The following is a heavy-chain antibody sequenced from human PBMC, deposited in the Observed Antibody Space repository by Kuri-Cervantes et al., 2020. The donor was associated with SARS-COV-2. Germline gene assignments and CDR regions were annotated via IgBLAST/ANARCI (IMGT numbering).Heavy chain of an antibody. J-gene: IGHJ4*02. Sequence: GGSLRLSCAVSGFTFSSYSMNWVRQAPGKGLEWVSSISSSSSYIYYADSVKGRFTISRDNAKNSLYLQMNSLRAEDTAVYYCARGGSSGWYYFDYWGQGTLVTVSS. CDR3: ARGGSSGWYYFDY. CDR1: GFTFSSYS. V-gene: IGHV3-21*01. D-gene: IGHD6-19*01. CDR2: ISSSSSYI.